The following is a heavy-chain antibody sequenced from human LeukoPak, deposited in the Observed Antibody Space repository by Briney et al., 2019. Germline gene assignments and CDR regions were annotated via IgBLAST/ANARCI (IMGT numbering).Heavy chain of an antibody. J-gene: IGHJ4*02. D-gene: IGHD6-19*01. Sequence: SETLSLTCTVSGGSISSSSYYWGWIRQPPGKGLEWIGSIYYSGSTYYNPSLKSRVTISVDTSKNQFSLKLSSVTAADTAVYYCARLSSWYSSGWYYFDYWGQGTLVTVSS. V-gene: IGHV4-39*01. CDR1: GGSISSSSYY. CDR2: IYYSGST. CDR3: ARLSSWYSSGWYYFDY.